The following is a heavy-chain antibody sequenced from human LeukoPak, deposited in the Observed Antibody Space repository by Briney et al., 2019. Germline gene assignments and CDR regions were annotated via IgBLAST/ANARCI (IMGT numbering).Heavy chain of an antibody. CDR1: GYTFTGYY. J-gene: IGHJ4*02. D-gene: IGHD1-7*01. V-gene: IGHV1-2*02. Sequence: ASVKVSCTAPGYTFTGYYMHWVRQAPGQGLEWMGWINPNSGGTNYAQKCQGRVTMPRDTSISTAYMGLSRLRSDDTAVYYCARNGGSGWNSDYAFDYWGQGTLVTVSS. CDR2: INPNSGGT. CDR3: ARNGGSGWNSDYAFDY.